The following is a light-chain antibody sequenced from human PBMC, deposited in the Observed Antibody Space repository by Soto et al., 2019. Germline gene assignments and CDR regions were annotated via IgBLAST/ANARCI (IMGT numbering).Light chain of an antibody. Sequence: ELVLTQSPGTLSLSPGERATLSCRASQSVSSSYLAWYQQKPGQAPRLLIYGASSRATGIPDRFGGGGSGTDFTLTISRLEPEDFAVYFCQQYGSSPPWTFGQGTKVDI. J-gene: IGKJ1*01. CDR2: GAS. V-gene: IGKV3-20*01. CDR3: QQYGSSPPWT. CDR1: QSVSSSY.